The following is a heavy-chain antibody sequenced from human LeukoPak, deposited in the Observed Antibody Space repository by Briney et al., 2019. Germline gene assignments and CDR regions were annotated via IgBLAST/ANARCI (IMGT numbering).Heavy chain of an antibody. CDR3: ARDPPEGGSSRNWFDP. CDR2: SYHSGYI. CDR1: GGSISSSNW. D-gene: IGHD6-13*01. J-gene: IGHJ5*02. V-gene: IGHV4-4*02. Sequence: SETLSLTCAVSGGSISSSNWWSWVSQPPGKGLEWIGESYHSGYINYNPSLKSRVTISVDKSKNQISLKMSSVTAADTAVYYCARDPPEGGSSRNWFDPWGQGTLVTVSS.